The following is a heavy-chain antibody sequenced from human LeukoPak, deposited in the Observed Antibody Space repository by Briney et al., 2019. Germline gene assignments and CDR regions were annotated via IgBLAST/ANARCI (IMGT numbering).Heavy chain of an antibody. CDR3: ARVLDGGLIVGALFDP. V-gene: IGHV4-39*07. D-gene: IGHD1-26*01. J-gene: IGHJ5*02. Sequence: SETLSLTCTVSGGSISSSSYYWGWIRQPPGKGLEWIGSIYYSGSTYYNPSLKSRVTISVDTSKNQFSLKLSSVTAADTAVYYCARVLDGGLIVGALFDPWGQGTLVTVSS. CDR1: GGSISSSSYY. CDR2: IYYSGST.